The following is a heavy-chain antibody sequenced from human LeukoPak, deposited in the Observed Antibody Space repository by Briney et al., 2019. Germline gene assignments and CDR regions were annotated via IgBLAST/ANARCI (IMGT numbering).Heavy chain of an antibody. CDR1: GYTFTSYG. Sequence: GASVKVSCKASGYTFTSYGISWVRQAPGQGLEWMGGIIPIFGTANYAQKFQGRVTITADKSTSTAYMELSSLRSEDTAVYYCARVGRDSSGYPYYYYMDVWGKGTTVTVSS. V-gene: IGHV1-69*06. CDR3: ARVGRDSSGYPYYYYMDV. CDR2: IIPIFGTA. J-gene: IGHJ6*03. D-gene: IGHD3-22*01.